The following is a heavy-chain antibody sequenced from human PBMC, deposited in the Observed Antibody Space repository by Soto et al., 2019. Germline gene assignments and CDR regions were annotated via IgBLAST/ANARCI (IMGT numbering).Heavy chain of an antibody. V-gene: IGHV1-8*01. D-gene: IGHD5-18*01. CDR2: MNPNSGNT. CDR1: GYTFTSYD. J-gene: IGHJ5*02. Sequence: QVQLVQSGAEVKKPGASVKVSCKASGYTFTSYDINWVRQATGQGLEWMGWMNPNSGNTGYAQKFQGRVTMTRNTSISTAYMELSSLRSEDTAMYYCARGGGVDTAMAMFGWFDPWGQGTLVTVSS. CDR3: ARGGGVDTAMAMFGWFDP.